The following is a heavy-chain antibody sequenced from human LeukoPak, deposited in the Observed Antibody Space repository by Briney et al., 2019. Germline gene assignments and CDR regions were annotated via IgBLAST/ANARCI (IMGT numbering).Heavy chain of an antibody. J-gene: IGHJ4*02. V-gene: IGHV3-23*01. D-gene: IGHD6-19*01. Sequence: GGSLSLPRAASGFTFSSYAMSWVRQAPGKGLEWVSAISGSGGSTYYPDPVKGRFTTSRDNSKNTLYLQMSSLRAEDTAVYYCAKALIAVCPFDYWGQARQVTVSS. CDR1: GFTFSSYA. CDR3: AKALIAVCPFDY. CDR2: ISGSGGST.